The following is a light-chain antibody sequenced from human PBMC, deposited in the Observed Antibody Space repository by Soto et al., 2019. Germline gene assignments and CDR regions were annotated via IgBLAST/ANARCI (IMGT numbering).Light chain of an antibody. CDR2: YDS. V-gene: IGLV3-21*04. CDR1: NIGSKS. Sequence: SYELTQPPSVSVAPGKMARITCGGNNIGSKSVHWYQQKPGQAPVLVIYYDSDRPSGLPERFSGSNSGNTATLTISRVEAGDEADYYCQVWDSSSDHPYVFGTGTKLTVL. CDR3: QVWDSSSDHPYV. J-gene: IGLJ1*01.